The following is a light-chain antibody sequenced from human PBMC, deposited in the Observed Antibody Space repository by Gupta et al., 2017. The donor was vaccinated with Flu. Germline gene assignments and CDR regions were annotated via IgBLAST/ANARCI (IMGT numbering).Light chain of an antibody. V-gene: IGLV3-1*01. CDR2: QDN. CDR1: KVGDKH. CDR3: QAWDSTFRV. Sequence: SPGQTASVTCSGDKVGDKHVSWYQQKPGQSPVLVIYQDNKRPSGIPERFSGSNAGNSATLTISGTQDVDEGDYYCQAWDSTFRVFGPGTKVTVL. J-gene: IGLJ1*01.